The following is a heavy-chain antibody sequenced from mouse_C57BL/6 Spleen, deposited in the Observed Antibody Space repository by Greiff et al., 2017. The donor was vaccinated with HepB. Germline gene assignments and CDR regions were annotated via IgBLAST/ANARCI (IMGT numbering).Heavy chain of an antibody. CDR2: IYPGDGDT. V-gene: IGHV1-82*01. CDR1: GYAFSSSW. Sequence: QVQLQQSGPELVKPGASVKISCKASGYAFSSSWMNWVKQRPGKGLEWIGRIYPGDGDTNYNGKFKGKATLTADKSSSTAYMQLSSLTSEDSAVYFCARRLITTVVPYFDYWGQGTTLTVSS. CDR3: ARRLITTVVPYFDY. J-gene: IGHJ2*01. D-gene: IGHD1-1*01.